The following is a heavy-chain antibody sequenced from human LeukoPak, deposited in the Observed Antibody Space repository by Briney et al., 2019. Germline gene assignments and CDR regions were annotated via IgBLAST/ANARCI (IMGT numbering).Heavy chain of an antibody. D-gene: IGHD3-10*01. CDR3: ARGRSPIWFGEFAYGMDV. J-gene: IGHJ6*02. CDR1: GFTVSSNY. V-gene: IGHV3-66*01. Sequence: GGSLRLSCAASGFTVSSNYMSWVRQAPGKGLEWVSVIYSGGSTYYADSVKGRFTISRDNSKNTLYLQMNSLRAGDTAVYYCARGRSPIWFGEFAYGMDVWGQGTTVTVSS. CDR2: IYSGGST.